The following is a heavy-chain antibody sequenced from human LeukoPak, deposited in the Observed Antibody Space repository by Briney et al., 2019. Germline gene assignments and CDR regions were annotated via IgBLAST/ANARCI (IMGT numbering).Heavy chain of an antibody. CDR3: TRYCSGGACYAYDAFDI. D-gene: IGHD2-15*01. Sequence: ASVKVSCKPSGFTFNTYDFNWVRQAPGQGLEWVGWISPYNGDSKYAQRLQGRVTMTTDASTSTAYMELGSLRSDDTAVYYCTRYCSGGACYAYDAFDIWGQGTMATVSS. CDR1: GFTFNTYD. J-gene: IGHJ3*02. CDR2: ISPYNGDS. V-gene: IGHV1-18*01.